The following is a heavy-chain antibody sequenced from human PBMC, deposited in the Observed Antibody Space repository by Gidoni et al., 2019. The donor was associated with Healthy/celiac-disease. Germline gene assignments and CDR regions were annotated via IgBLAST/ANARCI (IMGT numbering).Heavy chain of an antibody. D-gene: IGHD5-12*01. V-gene: IGHV3-21*01. Sequence: EVQLVESGGGLVKPGGSLRLSCAASGFTFSSYSMSWVRQAPGKGLEWVSSISSSSSYISYAASVKGRFTLSSDNAKNSLYLQMNSLRAEDTAVYYCARDQEVEATIISYYYYGMDVWGQGTTVTVSS. CDR3: ARDQEVEATIISYYYYGMDV. CDR1: GFTFSSYS. CDR2: ISSSSSYI. J-gene: IGHJ6*02.